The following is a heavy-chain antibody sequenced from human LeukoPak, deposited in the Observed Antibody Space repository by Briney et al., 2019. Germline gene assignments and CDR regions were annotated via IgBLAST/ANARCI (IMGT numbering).Heavy chain of an antibody. D-gene: IGHD1-26*01. Sequence: GRSLRLSCAASGFTFSSYAMHWVRQAPGKGLEWVAVISYDGSNKYYADSVKGRFTISRDNSKNTLYLQMNSLRAEDTAVYYCASDKESGSYLDYWGQGTLVTVSS. V-gene: IGHV3-30-3*01. CDR1: GFTFSSYA. CDR3: ASDKESGSYLDY. J-gene: IGHJ4*02. CDR2: ISYDGSNK.